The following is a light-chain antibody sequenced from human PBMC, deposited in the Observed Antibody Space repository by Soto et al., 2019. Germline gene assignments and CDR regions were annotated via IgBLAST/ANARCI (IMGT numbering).Light chain of an antibody. CDR2: DAS. J-gene: IGKJ5*01. CDR1: QNINTY. Sequence: IQMTQSPSSLSASVGDRVTITCQASQNINTYLNWYQQKPGRAPKLLIYDASNLEAGVPSRFGGSGSETDFTFTNSRLQPEDIATYYGQQYENLPSFGQGTRLEIK. V-gene: IGKV1-33*01. CDR3: QQYENLPS.